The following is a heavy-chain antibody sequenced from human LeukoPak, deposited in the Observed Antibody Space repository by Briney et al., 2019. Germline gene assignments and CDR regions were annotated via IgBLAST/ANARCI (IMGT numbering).Heavy chain of an antibody. J-gene: IGHJ4*02. CDR3: ARDPDTALDY. V-gene: IGHV3-30*04. D-gene: IGHD5-18*01. Sequence: GGSLRLSCAASGFTLSSYAMHWVRQAPGKGLEWVAVISYDGSNKYYADSVKGRFTISRDNSKNTLHLQMNSLRAEDTAVYYCARDPDTALDYWGQGTLVTVSS. CDR1: GFTLSSYA. CDR2: ISYDGSNK.